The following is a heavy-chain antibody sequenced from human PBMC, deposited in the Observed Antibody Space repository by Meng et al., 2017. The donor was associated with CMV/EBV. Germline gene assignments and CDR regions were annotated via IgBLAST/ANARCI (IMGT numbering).Heavy chain of an antibody. CDR1: GGAFSVSDYY. V-gene: IGHV4-30-4*08. Sequence: VRLQVSGPGGVKPQRARPLTLSCPGGAFSVSDYYWSWIRQPPGKGLEWIGYIYYSGSTYYNPSLKGRVTISGDTSKNQFSLKLSSVTAADTAVYYCARTGEYPTFDYWGQGTLVTVSS. CDR3: ARTGEYPTFDY. D-gene: IGHD2/OR15-2a*01. CDR2: IYYSGST. J-gene: IGHJ4*02.